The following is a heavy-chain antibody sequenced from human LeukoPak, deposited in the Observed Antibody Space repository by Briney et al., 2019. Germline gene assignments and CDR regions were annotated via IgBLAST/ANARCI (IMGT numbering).Heavy chain of an antibody. Sequence: ASVKVSCKASGYTFTGYYMHWVRQAPGQGLEWMGRINPNSGGTNYAQKFQGRVTMTRDTSISTAYMELSGLRSDDTAVYYCARAIDAYNYDYVWGGYYFDYWGQGTLVTVSS. CDR1: GYTFTGYY. V-gene: IGHV1-2*06. D-gene: IGHD3-16*01. CDR2: INPNSGGT. CDR3: ARAIDAYNYDYVWGGYYFDY. J-gene: IGHJ4*02.